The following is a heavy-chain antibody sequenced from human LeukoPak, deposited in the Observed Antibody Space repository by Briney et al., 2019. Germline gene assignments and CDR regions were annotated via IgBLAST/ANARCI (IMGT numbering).Heavy chain of an antibody. D-gene: IGHD2-2*01. J-gene: IGHJ4*02. Sequence: GGSLRLSCAASGFTFSSYSMNWVRQAPGKGLEWVSSISSSSSYIYYADSVKGRFTISRDNAKNSLYLQMNSLRAEDTAVYYCASVSSATQGFDYWGQGTLVTVSS. CDR2: ISSSSSYI. V-gene: IGHV3-21*01. CDR3: ASVSSATQGFDY. CDR1: GFTFSSYS.